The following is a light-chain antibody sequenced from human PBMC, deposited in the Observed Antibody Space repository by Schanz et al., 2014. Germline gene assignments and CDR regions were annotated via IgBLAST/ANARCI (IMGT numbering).Light chain of an antibody. Sequence: EIVLTQSPGTLSLSPGERATLSCRASQSVSSAYLGWYQQKPGQAPRLLIYGASSRATGIPDRFSGSGAGTDFTLTISRLEPEDFAVYYCQQRSNWPSAFGQGTKLEIK. J-gene: IGKJ2*01. CDR2: GAS. CDR1: QSVSSAY. CDR3: QQRSNWPSA. V-gene: IGKV3D-20*02.